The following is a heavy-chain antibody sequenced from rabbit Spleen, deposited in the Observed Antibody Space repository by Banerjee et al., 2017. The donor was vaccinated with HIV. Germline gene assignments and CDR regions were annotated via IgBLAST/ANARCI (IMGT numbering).Heavy chain of an antibody. Sequence: QEQLEESGGDLVKPEGSLTLTCTASGFSFSNNYWICWVRQAPGKGLEWIACIYGGSSGSTYYASWAKGRFTISKTSSTTVTLQMNSLTAADTATYFCARNYNSAWDLWGPGTLVTVS. CDR1: GFSFSNNYW. CDR3: ARNYNSAWDL. CDR2: IYGGSSGST. J-gene: IGHJ4*01. D-gene: IGHD4-1*01. V-gene: IGHV1S45*01.